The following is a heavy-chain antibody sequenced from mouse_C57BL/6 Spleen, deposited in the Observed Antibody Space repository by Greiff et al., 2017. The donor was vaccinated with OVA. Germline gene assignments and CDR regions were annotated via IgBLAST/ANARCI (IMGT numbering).Heavy chain of an antibody. V-gene: IGHV5-16*01. CDR2: INYDGSST. CDR1: GFTFSDYY. Sequence: EVKLVESEGGLVQPGSSMKLSCTASGFTFSDYYMAWVRQVPEKGLEWVANINYDGSSTYYLDSLKSRFIISRDNAKNILYLQMSSLKSEDTATYYCAREGGDYDDFDYWGQGTTLTVSS. J-gene: IGHJ2*01. D-gene: IGHD2-4*01. CDR3: AREGGDYDDFDY.